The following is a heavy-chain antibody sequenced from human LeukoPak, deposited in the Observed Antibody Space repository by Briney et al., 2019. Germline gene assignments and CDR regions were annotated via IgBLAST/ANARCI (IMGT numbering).Heavy chain of an antibody. V-gene: IGHV3-48*04. CDR2: ISSSSSTI. CDR1: GFTFSSYS. CDR3: ARAHNWKYGTFDY. Sequence: GGSPRLSCAASGFTFSSYSMNWVRQAPGKGLEWVSYISSSSSTIYYADSVKGRFTISRDNAKNSLYLQMNSLRVEDTAVYYCARAHNWKYGTFDYWGQGTLVTVSS. D-gene: IGHD1-7*01. J-gene: IGHJ4*02.